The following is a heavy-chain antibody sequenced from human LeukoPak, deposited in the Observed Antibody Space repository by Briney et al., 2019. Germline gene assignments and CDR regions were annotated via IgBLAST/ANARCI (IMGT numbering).Heavy chain of an antibody. CDR3: ARSGYNRFDY. CDR2: FSGSGGST. CDR1: GFTFNTYA. V-gene: IGHV3-23*01. Sequence: GRSLRLSCAASGFTFNTYAMSWVRQAPGKGLEWVSSFSGSGGSTYYADSVKGHFTISRDNSKSTLYLQMNSLRAEDTAIYYCARSGYNRFDYWGQGTLVTVSS. D-gene: IGHD5-24*01. J-gene: IGHJ4*02.